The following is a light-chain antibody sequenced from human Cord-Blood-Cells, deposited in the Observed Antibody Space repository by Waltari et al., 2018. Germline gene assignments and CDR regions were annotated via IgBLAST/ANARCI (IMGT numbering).Light chain of an antibody. CDR3: CSYAGSSTYV. CDR1: SSDVGSYNL. CDR2: EGS. V-gene: IGLV2-23*01. Sequence: QSALTQPASVSGSPGQSIPIPCTGTSSDVGSYNLVSWYQQHPGKAPKLMLYEGSKRPSGVSNRFSGSKSGNTASLTISGLQAEDEADYYCCSYAGSSTYVFGTGTKVTVL. J-gene: IGLJ1*01.